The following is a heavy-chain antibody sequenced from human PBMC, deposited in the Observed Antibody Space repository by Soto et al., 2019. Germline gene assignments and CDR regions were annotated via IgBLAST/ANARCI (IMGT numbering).Heavy chain of an antibody. CDR3: ARGFLYSGLLTQGYGMDV. D-gene: IGHD1-26*01. CDR1: GGSISSYY. V-gene: IGHV4-59*01. J-gene: IGHJ6*02. CDR2: IYCSGST. Sequence: PSETLSLTCTVSGGSISSYYWSWIRQPPGKGLEWIGYIYCSGSTNYNPSLKSRVTISVDTSKNQFSLKLSSVTAADTAVYYCARGFLYSGLLTQGYGMDVWGQGTTVTVSS.